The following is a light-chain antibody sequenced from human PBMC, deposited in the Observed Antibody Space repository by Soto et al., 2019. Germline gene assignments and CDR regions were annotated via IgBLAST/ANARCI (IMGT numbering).Light chain of an antibody. CDR2: DNN. J-gene: IGLJ2*01. CDR1: SSNIGTYY. CDR3: GTWDSSLSAGRV. Sequence: SALTQPPSVSAAPGQKVTISCSGSSSNIGTYYVSWYQQLPGTAPKLLIYDNNKRPSGIPDRFSGSKSGTSATLGITGLQTGDEADYYCGTWDSSLSAGRVFGGGTKLTVL. V-gene: IGLV1-51*01.